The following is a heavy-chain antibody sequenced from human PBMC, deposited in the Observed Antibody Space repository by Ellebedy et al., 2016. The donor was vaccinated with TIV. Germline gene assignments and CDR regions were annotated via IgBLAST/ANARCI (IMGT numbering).Heavy chain of an antibody. J-gene: IGHJ5*02. V-gene: IGHV3-23*01. Sequence: GESLKISCAASGFTFSSYAMSWVRQAPGMGLEWVSAISGSSGHTYYADSVKGRFTISRDNSKNTLYLQLNSLKADDPAIYYSSKGAYLNWFDPWGQGTLVTVSS. CDR2: ISGSSGHT. CDR1: GFTFSSYA. CDR3: SKGAYLNWFDP.